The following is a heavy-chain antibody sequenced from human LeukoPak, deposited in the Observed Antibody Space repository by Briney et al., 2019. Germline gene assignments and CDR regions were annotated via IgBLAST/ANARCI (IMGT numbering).Heavy chain of an antibody. Sequence: GESLKISCKGSGYSSTSYWIGWVRQMPGKGLEWMGIIYPGDSDTRYSPSFQGQVTISADKSISTAYLQWSSLKASDTAMYYCARQTARRQDWFDPWGQGTLVTVSS. CDR3: ARQTARRQDWFDP. J-gene: IGHJ5*02. CDR1: GYSSTSYW. V-gene: IGHV5-51*01. CDR2: IYPGDSDT.